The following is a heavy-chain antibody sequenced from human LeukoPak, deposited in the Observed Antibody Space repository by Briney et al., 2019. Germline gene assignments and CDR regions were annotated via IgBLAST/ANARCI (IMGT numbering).Heavy chain of an antibody. V-gene: IGHV1-2*04. CDR2: INPNSGGT. J-gene: IGHJ4*02. D-gene: IGHD2-21*01. Sequence: GASVKVSCKASGYTFTDYYMHWVRQAPGQGLEWMGWINPNSGGTNYAQKFQGWVTMTRDTSISTAYMELSRLRSDDTAVYYCARAGIVVGKEFFDYWGQGTLVTVSS. CDR1: GYTFTDYY. CDR3: ARAGIVVGKEFFDY.